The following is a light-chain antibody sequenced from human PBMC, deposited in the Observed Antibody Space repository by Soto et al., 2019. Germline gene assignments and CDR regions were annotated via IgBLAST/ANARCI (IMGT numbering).Light chain of an antibody. CDR3: GTWDSSLSAVV. CDR1: SSNIGNRD. V-gene: IGLV1-51*01. CDR2: DNN. J-gene: IGLJ2*01. Sequence: QSVLTQPPSVSAAPGRKVTISCSGSSSNIGNRDVSWYQHLPGTAPKLLIYDNNKRPSGIPDRFSGSKSGTSATLGITGLQTGDEADYYCGTWDSSLSAVVFGGGTKVTVL.